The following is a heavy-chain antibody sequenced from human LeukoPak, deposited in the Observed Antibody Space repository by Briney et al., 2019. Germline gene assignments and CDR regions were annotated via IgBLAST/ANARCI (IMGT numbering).Heavy chain of an antibody. V-gene: IGHV4-39*01. Sequence: SETLSLTCTVSGGSISSSSYYWGWIRQPPGKGLEWIGSIYYSGSTYYNPSLKSRVTISVDTSKNQFSLKLSSVTAADTAVYYCAGPQSSPLDYWGQGTLVTVSS. CDR1: GGSISSSSYY. D-gene: IGHD6-6*01. CDR2: IYYSGST. CDR3: AGPQSSPLDY. J-gene: IGHJ4*02.